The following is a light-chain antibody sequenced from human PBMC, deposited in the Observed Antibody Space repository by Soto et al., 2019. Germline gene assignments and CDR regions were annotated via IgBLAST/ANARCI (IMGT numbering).Light chain of an antibody. V-gene: IGKV3-20*01. CDR2: GAS. CDR1: QSVSGF. Sequence: EIVLTQSPGTLSLSPGERATLSCRASQSVSGFLAWFQQKPGQAPRLLIYGASSRATGIPDRFSGSGSGTEFTLTISRLEPEDFAVYYCQQYGSSSWTFGQGTKVDIK. J-gene: IGKJ1*01. CDR3: QQYGSSSWT.